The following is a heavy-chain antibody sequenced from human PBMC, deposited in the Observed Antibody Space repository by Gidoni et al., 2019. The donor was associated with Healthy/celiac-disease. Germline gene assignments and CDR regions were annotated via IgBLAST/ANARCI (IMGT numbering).Heavy chain of an antibody. J-gene: IGHJ6*02. CDR2: IYSGGST. Sequence: EVQLVESGGGLVLPGGSLRPSCAASGFPVRSNHMSWVRQAPGKGLEWVSVIYSGGSTYYADSVKGRFTISRDNSKNTLYLQMNSLRAEDTAVYYCASAGYGADEDYYYYGMDVWGQGTTVTVSS. CDR3: ASAGYGADEDYYYYGMDV. V-gene: IGHV3-66*02. D-gene: IGHD5-12*01. CDR1: GFPVRSNH.